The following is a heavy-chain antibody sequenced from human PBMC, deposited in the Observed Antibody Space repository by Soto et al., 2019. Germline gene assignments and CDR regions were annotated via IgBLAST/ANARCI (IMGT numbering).Heavy chain of an antibody. D-gene: IGHD1-26*01. CDR2: IYYSGST. V-gene: IGHV4-59*01. CDR3: ARENSGTLSALWMDV. CDR1: GGSTSSYY. Sequence: SETLSLTCTVSGGSTSSYYWSWIRQPPGKGLEWIGYIYYSGSTNYNPSLKSRVTISVDTSKNQFSLKLSSVTAADTAVYYCARENSGTLSALWMDVWGQGTTVTVSS. J-gene: IGHJ6*02.